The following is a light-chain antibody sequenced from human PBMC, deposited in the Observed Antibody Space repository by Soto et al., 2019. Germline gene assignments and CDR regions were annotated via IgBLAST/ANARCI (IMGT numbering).Light chain of an antibody. CDR2: RDH. CDR3: CASDDSMNGDLV. CDR1: SYNIGGNT. Sequence: QSVLTQPPSASGTPGQRVTISCSGSSYNIGGNTVNWYQQVPGTAPRLLIHRDHQRPSGVPDRCSGSKSGTSASLAISSLLSEDEADYYCCASDDSMNGDLVFGGGTKLTVL. J-gene: IGLJ2*01. V-gene: IGLV1-44*01.